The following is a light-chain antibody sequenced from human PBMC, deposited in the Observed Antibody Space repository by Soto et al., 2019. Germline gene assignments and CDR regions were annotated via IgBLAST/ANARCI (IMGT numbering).Light chain of an antibody. J-gene: IGLJ1*01. V-gene: IGLV2-23*01. Sequence: QSLLTQPASVSGSPGQSITISCTGASSDVGSYNLVSWYQQHPGKAPKLMIYEGSKRPSGVSNRFSGSKSGNTASLTISGLQAEDDADYYWCSYAYSSTLYVVGTGTKMT. CDR1: SSDVGSYNL. CDR2: EGS. CDR3: CSYAYSSTLYV.